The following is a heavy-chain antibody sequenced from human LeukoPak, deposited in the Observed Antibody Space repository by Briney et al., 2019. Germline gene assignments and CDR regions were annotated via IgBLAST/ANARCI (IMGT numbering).Heavy chain of an antibody. V-gene: IGHV1-2*02. CDR2: INPNSGGT. J-gene: IGHJ4*02. Sequence: ASVKASCKASGYTFTGYYMHWVRQAPGQGLEWMGWINPNSGGTNYAQKFQGRVTMTRDTSISTAYMELSRLRSDDTAVYYCARDPSIAARPDDGYWGQGTLVTVSS. D-gene: IGHD6-6*01. CDR3: ARDPSIAARPDDGY. CDR1: GYTFTGYY.